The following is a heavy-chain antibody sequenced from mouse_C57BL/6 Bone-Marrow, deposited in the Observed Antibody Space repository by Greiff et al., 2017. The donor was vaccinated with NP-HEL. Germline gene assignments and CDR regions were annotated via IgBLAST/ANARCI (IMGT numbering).Heavy chain of an antibody. Sequence: EVMLVESGGGLVQPKGSLKLSCAASGFSFNTYAMNWVRQAPGKGLEWVARIRSKSNNYATYYADSLKDRLTISRDDSESMIYLQMNNLKTEDTAMYYCVRQGYDGYYLDYWGQGTTLTVSS. CDR1: GFSFNTYA. CDR2: IRSKSNNYAT. V-gene: IGHV10-1*01. CDR3: VRQGYDGYYLDY. J-gene: IGHJ2*01. D-gene: IGHD2-3*01.